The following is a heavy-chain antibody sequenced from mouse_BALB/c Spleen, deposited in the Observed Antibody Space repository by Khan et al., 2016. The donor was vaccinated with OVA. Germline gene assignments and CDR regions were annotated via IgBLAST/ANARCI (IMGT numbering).Heavy chain of an antibody. CDR3: ARQNYYGYAMDY. D-gene: IGHD1-1*01. CDR1: GYSITSDYA. Sequence: EVKLLESGPGLLKPSQSLSLTCTVTGYSITSDYAWNWIRQFPGNKLEWMAYISYSGSTSYNPSLKSRISITRDTSKNQFFLQLTSVTTEDTATYYCARQNYYGYAMDYWGQGTSVTVSS. V-gene: IGHV3-2*02. CDR2: ISYSGST. J-gene: IGHJ4*01.